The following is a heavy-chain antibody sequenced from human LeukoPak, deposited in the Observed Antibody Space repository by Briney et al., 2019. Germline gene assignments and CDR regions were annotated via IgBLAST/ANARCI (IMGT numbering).Heavy chain of an antibody. J-gene: IGHJ4*02. CDR3: ASTGSGSYYPFDY. V-gene: IGHV3-30*02. CDR1: GFTFSSYG. D-gene: IGHD3-10*01. Sequence: GGSLRLSCAASGFTFSSYGMHWVRQAPGKGLEWVAFIRYDGSNKYYADSVKGRFTISRDNSKNTLYLQMGSLRAEDMAVYYCASTGSGSYYPFDYWGQGTLVTVSS. CDR2: IRYDGSNK.